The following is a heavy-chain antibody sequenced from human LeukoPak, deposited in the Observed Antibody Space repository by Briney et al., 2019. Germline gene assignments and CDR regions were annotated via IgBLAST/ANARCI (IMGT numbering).Heavy chain of an antibody. J-gene: IGHJ5*02. V-gene: IGHV3-30-3*01. Sequence: GGSLRLSCAASGFTFSSYALHWVRQAPGKGLEWVAVISYDGSNKYYADSVKGRFTISRDNSKNTLYLQMNSLRAEDTAVYYCAKVSLLGDLFGSSWGQGTLVTVSS. CDR1: GFTFSSYA. D-gene: IGHD2-21*01. CDR3: AKVSLLGDLFGSS. CDR2: ISYDGSNK.